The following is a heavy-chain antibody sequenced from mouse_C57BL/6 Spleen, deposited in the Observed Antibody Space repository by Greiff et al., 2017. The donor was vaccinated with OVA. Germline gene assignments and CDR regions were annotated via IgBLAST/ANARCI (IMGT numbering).Heavy chain of an antibody. Sequence: VHLVESGAELVKPGASVKLSCKASGYTFTEYTIHWVKQRSGQGLEWIGWFYPGSGSIKYNEKFKDKATLTADKSSSTVYMELSRLTSEDSAVYFCARHEEVNWTFDYWGQGTTLTVSS. V-gene: IGHV1-62-2*01. J-gene: IGHJ2*01. CDR2: FYPGSGSI. CDR3: ARHEEVNWTFDY. CDR1: GYTFTEYT. D-gene: IGHD4-1*01.